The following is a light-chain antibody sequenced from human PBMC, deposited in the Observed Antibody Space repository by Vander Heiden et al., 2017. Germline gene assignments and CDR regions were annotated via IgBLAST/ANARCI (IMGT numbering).Light chain of an antibody. CDR3: AAWDDSLSAWV. J-gene: IGLJ3*02. V-gene: IGLV1-47*01. CDR1: SCNIGSNY. Sequence: HSVLPQPPSASGTPGPWVTISCSGSSCNIGSNYADWYQQHQGTAANLLIYRNNKRPSGVHYRFSGSKSGNSASLAISGRRYADEADYYCAAWDDSLSAWVFGGGTKLTVL. CDR2: RNN.